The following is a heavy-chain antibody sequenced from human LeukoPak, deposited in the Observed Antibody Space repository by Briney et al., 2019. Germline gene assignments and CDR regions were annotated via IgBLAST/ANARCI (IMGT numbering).Heavy chain of an antibody. CDR1: GGSISSGGYY. CDR3: ARGTDSSWSGEYYFDY. J-gene: IGHJ4*02. D-gene: IGHD6-13*01. CDR2: IYHSGST. V-gene: IGHV4-30-2*01. Sequence: SPSQTLSLTCTVSGGSISSGGYYWSWIRQPPGKGLEWIGYIYHSGSTYYNPSLKSRVTISVDRSKNLFSLKLSSVTAADTAGYYCARGTDSSWSGEYYFDYWGQGTLVTVSS.